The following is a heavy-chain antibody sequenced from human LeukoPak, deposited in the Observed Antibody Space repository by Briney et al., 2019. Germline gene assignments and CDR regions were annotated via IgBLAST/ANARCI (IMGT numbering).Heavy chain of an antibody. CDR2: IYSGGST. J-gene: IGHJ5*02. CDR3: ARVLDSSGYYNWFDP. CDR1: GFTFSSYA. D-gene: IGHD3-22*01. Sequence: PGGSLRLSCAASGFTFSSYAMSWVRQAPGKGLEWVSVIYSGGSTYYADSVKGRFTISRHNSKNTLYLQMNSLRAEDTAVYYCARVLDSSGYYNWFDPWGQGTLVTVSS. V-gene: IGHV3-53*04.